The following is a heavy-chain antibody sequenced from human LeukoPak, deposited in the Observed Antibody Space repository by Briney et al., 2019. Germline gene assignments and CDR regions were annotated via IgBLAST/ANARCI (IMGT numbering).Heavy chain of an antibody. Sequence: GGSLRLSCVGSGFTFNTYGMTWVRQTPGKGLEWVSTISASGDSTHHADAVKGRFAISRDNSKNTLYLQMNSLRAEDTAIYYCAKDPSTLKLTDDYWGQGTLVTVSS. CDR2: ISASGDST. J-gene: IGHJ4*02. CDR3: AKDPSTLKLTDDY. CDR1: GFTFNTYG. D-gene: IGHD5-24*01. V-gene: IGHV3-23*01.